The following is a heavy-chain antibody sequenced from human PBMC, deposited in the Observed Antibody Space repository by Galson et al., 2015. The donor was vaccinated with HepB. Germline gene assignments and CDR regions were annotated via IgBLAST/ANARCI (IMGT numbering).Heavy chain of an antibody. CDR3: ARVEGIAVAGTMARRPYYYYCGMDV. CDR2: IWYDGSNK. CDR1: GFTFSSYG. J-gene: IGHJ6*02. D-gene: IGHD6-19*01. V-gene: IGHV3-33*01. Sequence: SLRLSCAASGFTFSSYGMHWVRQAPGKGLEWVAVIWYDGSNKYYADSVKGRFTISRDNSKNTLYLQMNSLRAEDTAVYYCARVEGIAVAGTMARRPYYYYCGMDVWGQGTTVTVSS.